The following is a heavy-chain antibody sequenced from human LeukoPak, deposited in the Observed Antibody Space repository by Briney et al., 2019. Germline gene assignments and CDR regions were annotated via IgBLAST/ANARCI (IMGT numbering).Heavy chain of an antibody. V-gene: IGHV3-30-3*01. D-gene: IGHD3-16*01. CDR3: ARDSWAFDY. CDR1: GFTFSGYP. J-gene: IGHJ4*02. Sequence: GRSLRLSCAASGFTFSGYPLHWVRQAPGKGLEWVAFISYDGSNEYYADSVKGRFTITRDNSKNTLYLQMNSLRADDTAVYYCARDSWAFDYWGQGTLVTVSS. CDR2: ISYDGSNE.